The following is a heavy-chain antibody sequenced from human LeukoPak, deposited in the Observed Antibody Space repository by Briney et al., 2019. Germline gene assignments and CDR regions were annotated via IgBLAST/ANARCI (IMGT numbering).Heavy chain of an antibody. V-gene: IGHV1-2*02. CDR1: GYTVTGYY. CDR3: ARDPVPIIPTFELNWFDP. Sequence: ASVKVSCRASGYTVTGYYIHWVRQAPGQGLEWMGWINPTSGDTNYAQNFQGRVTMTRDTSINTVYMGLSRLTSDDTAVYFCARDPVPIIPTFELNWFDPWGQGTLVTVSS. J-gene: IGHJ5*02. CDR2: INPTSGDT. D-gene: IGHD2-2*01.